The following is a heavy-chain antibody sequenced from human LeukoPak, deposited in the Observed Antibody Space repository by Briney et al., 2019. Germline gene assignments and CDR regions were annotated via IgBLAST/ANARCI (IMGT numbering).Heavy chain of an antibody. V-gene: IGHV3-30*02. D-gene: IGHD6-19*01. CDR2: IRYDGSNK. J-gene: IGHJ4*02. CDR3: AKDGKSSGWHLQSDLDY. Sequence: PGGSLRLSCAASGFTFSSYGMHWVRQTPGKGLEWVAFIRYDGSNKYYADSVKGRFTISRDNSKNTLYLQMNSLRAEDTAVYYCAKDGKSSGWHLQSDLDYWGQGTLVTVSS. CDR1: GFTFSSYG.